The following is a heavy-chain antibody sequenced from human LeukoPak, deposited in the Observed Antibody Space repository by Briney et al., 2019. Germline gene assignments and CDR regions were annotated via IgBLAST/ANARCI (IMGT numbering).Heavy chain of an antibody. D-gene: IGHD3-22*01. J-gene: IGHJ6*02. Sequence: GGSLRLSCEASGFTFSAYAMTWVRQAPGKGLEYVSAIVSNGDSTYYADSVKGRFTISRDNATNTLYLQMSSLRPDDTAVYYCVNPGRYYDSSRYSYYYGMDVWGQGTTVTVSS. V-gene: IGHV3-64D*09. CDR3: VNPGRYYDSSRYSYYYGMDV. CDR2: IVSNGDST. CDR1: GFTFSAYA.